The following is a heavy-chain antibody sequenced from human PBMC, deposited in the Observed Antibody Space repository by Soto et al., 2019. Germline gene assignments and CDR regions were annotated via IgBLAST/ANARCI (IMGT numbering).Heavy chain of an antibody. Sequence: GSLRLSCAASGFTFSNAWMNWVRQAPGKGLEWVGRIKSKTDGGTTDYAAPVKGRFTISRDDSKNTLYLQMNSLKTEDTAVYYCTTSKQLTPDFWSGYSDYYGMDVWGQGTTVTVSS. J-gene: IGHJ6*02. CDR1: GFTFSNAW. V-gene: IGHV3-15*07. D-gene: IGHD3-3*01. CDR2: IKSKTDGGTT. CDR3: TTSKQLTPDFWSGYSDYYGMDV.